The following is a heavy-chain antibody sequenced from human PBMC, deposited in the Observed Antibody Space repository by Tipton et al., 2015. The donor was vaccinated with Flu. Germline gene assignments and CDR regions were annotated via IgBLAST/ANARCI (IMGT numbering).Heavy chain of an antibody. Sequence: TLSLTCTVSGGSVGSGSYYWSWIRQPPGKGLEWIGYIYYSGSTNYNPSLKSRVTISVDTSKNQFSLKLTSVTAADTAVYYCARRGFIAVAATGDTFDIWGPGTMVTVSS. CDR1: GGSVGSGSYY. J-gene: IGHJ3*02. V-gene: IGHV4-61*01. CDR3: ARRGFIAVAATGDTFDI. CDR2: IYYSGST. D-gene: IGHD6-19*01.